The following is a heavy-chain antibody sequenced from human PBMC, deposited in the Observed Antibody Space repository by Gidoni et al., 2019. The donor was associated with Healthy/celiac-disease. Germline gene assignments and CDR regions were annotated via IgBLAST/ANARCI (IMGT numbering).Heavy chain of an antibody. CDR3: ARVSRSSWLIDP. D-gene: IGHD6-13*01. Sequence: VQLQASGPGLGKTSQTLSLTCTVSGGSISSGGYYWSWIRQHPGKGLEWIGYIYYSGSTYYNPSLKSRVTISVDTSKNQFSLKLSSVTAADTAVYYCARVSRSSWLIDPWGQGTLVTVSS. CDR2: IYYSGST. J-gene: IGHJ5*02. V-gene: IGHV4-31*03. CDR1: GGSISSGGYY.